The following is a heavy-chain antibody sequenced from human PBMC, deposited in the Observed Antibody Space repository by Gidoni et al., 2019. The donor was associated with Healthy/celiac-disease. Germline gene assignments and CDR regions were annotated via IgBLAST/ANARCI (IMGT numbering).Heavy chain of an antibody. CDR1: GFTVSSNY. V-gene: IGHV3-53*01. J-gene: IGHJ4*02. CDR2: IYSGGRT. Sequence: EVQLVESGGGLIQPGGSLRLSCAASGFTVSSNYMSWVRQAPGKGLEWVSVIYSGGRTYYADSVKGRFTISRDNAKNTLYLQMNSLRAEDTAVYYCARGDNYDSSGYYSASFDYWGQGTLVTVSS. D-gene: IGHD3-22*01. CDR3: ARGDNYDSSGYYSASFDY.